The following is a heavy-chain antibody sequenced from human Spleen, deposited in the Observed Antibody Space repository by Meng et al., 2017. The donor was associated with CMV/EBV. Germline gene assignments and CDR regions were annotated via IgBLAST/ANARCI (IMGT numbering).Heavy chain of an antibody. V-gene: IGHV1-69*05. CDR1: FSSYA. Sequence: FSSYAISWVRQAPGQGLEWMGGIIPIFGTANYAQKFQGRVTITTDESTSTAYMELSSLRSEDTAVYYCARDRVVVVPAAMGNWFDPWGQGTLVTVSS. J-gene: IGHJ5*02. CDR3: ARDRVVVVPAAMGNWFDP. CDR2: IIPIFGTA. D-gene: IGHD2-2*01.